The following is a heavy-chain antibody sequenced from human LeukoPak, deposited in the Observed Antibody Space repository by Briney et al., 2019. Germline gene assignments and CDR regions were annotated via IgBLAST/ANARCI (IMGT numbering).Heavy chain of an antibody. J-gene: IGHJ4*02. D-gene: IGHD1-14*01. Sequence: GESLKISCKVSGYTFTHNWIGWVRQKPGRGLEWLGVIFPADSNTAYNSSFRGQATISVDKSIDTAYLQWGSLKASDSAIYYCARHRATGTWPDFDYWGQGTVVTVSS. CDR1: GYTFTHNW. V-gene: IGHV5-51*01. CDR3: ARHRATGTWPDFDY. CDR2: IFPADSNT.